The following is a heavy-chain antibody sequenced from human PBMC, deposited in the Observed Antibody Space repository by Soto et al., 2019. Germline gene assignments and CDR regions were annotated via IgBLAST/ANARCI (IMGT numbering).Heavy chain of an antibody. V-gene: IGHV3-23*01. J-gene: IGHJ6*02. CDR1: GFTCSSYA. Sequence: HPGWSLRLSCSASGFTCSSYAMSWFRQAPWKRLQWVSAISGSGGSTYYADSVKGRFTISRDNSKNTLYLQMNSLRAEDTAVYYCASPVLRYFDWSSYYYYYGMDVWGQGTRVTVSS. CDR2: ISGSGGST. CDR3: ASPVLRYFDWSSYYYYYGMDV. D-gene: IGHD3-9*01.